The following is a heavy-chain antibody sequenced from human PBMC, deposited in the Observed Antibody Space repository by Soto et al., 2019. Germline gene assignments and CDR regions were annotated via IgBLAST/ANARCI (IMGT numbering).Heavy chain of an antibody. J-gene: IGHJ4*02. CDR2: INSDGSST. CDR1: GFTFSSYW. D-gene: IGHD2-15*01. CDR3: VRTSLVVAAATREDY. Sequence: EVQLVESGGGLVQPGESLRLSCAASGFTFSSYWMHWVRQAPGKGLVWVSRINSDGSSTSYAGSVKGRFTISSDNAKNTMYLQMNSLRAEDTAVYYCVRTSLVVAAATREDYWCQGTLVTVSS. V-gene: IGHV3-74*01.